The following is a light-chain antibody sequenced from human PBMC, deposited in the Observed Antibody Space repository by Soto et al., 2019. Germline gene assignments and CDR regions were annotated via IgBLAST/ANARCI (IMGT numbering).Light chain of an antibody. CDR1: QSVSSY. Sequence: EIVLTQSPATLSVSPGERATLSCRASQSVSSYLAWLQQKPGQAPRLLIYDASNRATRIPARFSGSGSGTDFTLTISSLEPEDFAVYYCQQRSKWPLTFGGGTKVEIK. CDR2: DAS. CDR3: QQRSKWPLT. J-gene: IGKJ4*01. V-gene: IGKV3-11*01.